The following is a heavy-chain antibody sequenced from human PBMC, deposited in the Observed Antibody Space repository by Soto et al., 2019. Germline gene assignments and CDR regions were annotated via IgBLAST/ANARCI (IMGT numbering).Heavy chain of an antibody. CDR2: ISYDGSNK. CDR3: ARSGYCISTSCYYYYGMDV. Sequence: GGSLRLSCAASGFTFSSYAMHWVRQAPGKGLERLAVISYDGSNKYYAGSVKGRFTISRDNSKNTLYLQMNSLRAVDTAVYYCARSGYCISTSCYYYYGMDVWGQGT. V-gene: IGHV3-30-3*01. J-gene: IGHJ6*02. D-gene: IGHD2-2*01. CDR1: GFTFSSYA.